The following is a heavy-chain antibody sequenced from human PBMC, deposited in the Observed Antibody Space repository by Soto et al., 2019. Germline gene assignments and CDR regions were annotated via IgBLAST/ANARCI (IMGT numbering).Heavy chain of an antibody. Sequence: QVQLVQSGAEVKKPGASVKVSCKASGYTFTSYGISWVRQAPGQGLEWMGWISAYNGNTNYAQKLQGRVTMTTDTSTSTAYMELRSLRSDDTAVYYCARDRGGEWELYYYYYGMDVRGQGTTVTVSS. D-gene: IGHD1-26*01. V-gene: IGHV1-18*04. CDR2: ISAYNGNT. CDR1: GYTFTSYG. CDR3: ARDRGGEWELYYYYYGMDV. J-gene: IGHJ6*02.